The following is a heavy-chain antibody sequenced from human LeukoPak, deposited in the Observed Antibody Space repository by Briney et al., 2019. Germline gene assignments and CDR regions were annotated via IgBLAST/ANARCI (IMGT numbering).Heavy chain of an antibody. J-gene: IGHJ5*02. CDR2: INPNSGGT. D-gene: IGHD6-19*01. CDR3: ARAIAVAGGGSSRFDP. CDR1: GYTFTGYY. Sequence: ASVKVSCKASGYTFTGYYMHWVRQAPGQGLEWMGWINPNSGGTNYAQKFQGRVTMTRDTPISTAYMELSRLRSDDTAVYYCARAIAVAGGGSSRFDPWGQGTLVTVSS. V-gene: IGHV1-2*02.